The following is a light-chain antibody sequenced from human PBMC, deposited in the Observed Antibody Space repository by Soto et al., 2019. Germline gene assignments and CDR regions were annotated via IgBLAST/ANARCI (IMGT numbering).Light chain of an antibody. Sequence: DNQMTQSPSTLSASVGDRVSITCRASRSVDLWLAWCQQKPGEAPNLLIYKASNLESGVSSRFSGSGSGTEFTLTISSLQPDDSATYYCQQYDVYSPWMFGQGTKVDIK. CDR1: RSVDLW. CDR3: QQYDVYSPWM. CDR2: KAS. J-gene: IGKJ1*01. V-gene: IGKV1-5*03.